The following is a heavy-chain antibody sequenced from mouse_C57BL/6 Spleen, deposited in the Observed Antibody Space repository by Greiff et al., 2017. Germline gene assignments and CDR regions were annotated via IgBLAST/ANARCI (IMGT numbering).Heavy chain of an antibody. CDR1: GYTFTDYY. CDR3: ARGDYIY. CDR2: INPNNGGT. D-gene: IGHD2-12*01. V-gene: IGHV1-26*01. J-gene: IGHJ4*01. Sequence: VQLQQSGPELVKPGASVKISCKASGYTFTDYYMNWVKQSHGKSLEWIGDINPNNGGTSYNQKFKGKATLTVDKSSSTAYMELRSLTSEDSAVYYCARGDYIYWGQGTTVTVSS.